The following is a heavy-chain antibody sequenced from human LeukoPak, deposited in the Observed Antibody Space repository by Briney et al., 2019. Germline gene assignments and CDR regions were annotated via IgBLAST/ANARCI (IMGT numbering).Heavy chain of an antibody. CDR3: DRIGGSVDIGWFFDY. J-gene: IGHJ4*02. D-gene: IGHD6-19*01. CDR2: IKQDGGEK. CDR1: RFTFINYW. V-gene: IGHV3-7*01. Sequence: GGSLRLSSAASRFTFINYWMSWVRQGPGKEREWMANIKQDGGEKLYLDSLKGRFTISRDNAKNSLYLQMNRLRAEDTDVYYCDRIGGSVDIGWFFDYWGQGTLVTVSS.